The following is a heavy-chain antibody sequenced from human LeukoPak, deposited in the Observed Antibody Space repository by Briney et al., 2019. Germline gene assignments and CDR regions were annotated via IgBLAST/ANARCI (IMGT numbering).Heavy chain of an antibody. J-gene: IGHJ6*03. CDR1: GGSISSYY. Sequence: SETLSLTCTVSGGSISSYYWSWIRQPAGKGLEWIGRIYTSGSTNYNPSLKSRVTMSVDTSKNQFSLKLSSVTAADTAVYYCARGTGNYYYYYMDVWDKGTTVTVSS. CDR3: ARGTGNYYYYYMDV. D-gene: IGHD1-1*01. CDR2: IYTSGST. V-gene: IGHV4-4*07.